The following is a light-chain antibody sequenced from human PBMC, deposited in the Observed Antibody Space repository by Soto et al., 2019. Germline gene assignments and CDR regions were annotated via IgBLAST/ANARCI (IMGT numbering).Light chain of an antibody. CDR1: SSDVGNYNL. V-gene: IGLV2-23*01. J-gene: IGLJ2*01. CDR2: EGS. CDR3: CSYAGSGTLL. Sequence: QSVLTQPASVSGSPGQSITISCTGTSSDVGNYNLVSWYQQHPGKAPKLMIYEGSKRPSGVSNRFSGSKSGNTASLTISGLQDEDEADYYCCSYAGSGTLLFGGGTKLTVL.